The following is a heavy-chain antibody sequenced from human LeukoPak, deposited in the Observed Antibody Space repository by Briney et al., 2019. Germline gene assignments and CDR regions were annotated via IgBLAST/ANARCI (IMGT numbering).Heavy chain of an antibody. CDR2: ISYDGSNK. CDR3: ARGRGWVDH. J-gene: IGHJ4*02. V-gene: IGHV3-30*04. D-gene: IGHD3-16*01. CDR1: GFTFSSYA. Sequence: PGGSLRLSCAASGFTFSSYAMHWVRQAPGKGLEWVAVISYDGSNKYYADSVKGRFTISRDNARNSVYLQMNSLRVEDTSLYYCARGRGWVDHWGQGTLVTVSS.